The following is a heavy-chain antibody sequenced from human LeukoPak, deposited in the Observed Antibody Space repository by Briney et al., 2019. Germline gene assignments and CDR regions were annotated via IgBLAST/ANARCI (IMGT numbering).Heavy chain of an antibody. D-gene: IGHD6-13*01. Sequence: PGGSLRLSCAASGFTFSSYAMSWVRQAPGKGLEWASAISGSGGSTYYADSVKGRFTISRDNSKNTLYLQMNSLRAEDTAVYYCARDYGRIAAAGPGGWYFDLWGRGTLVTVSS. V-gene: IGHV3-23*01. CDR2: ISGSGGST. CDR1: GFTFSSYA. CDR3: ARDYGRIAAAGPGGWYFDL. J-gene: IGHJ2*01.